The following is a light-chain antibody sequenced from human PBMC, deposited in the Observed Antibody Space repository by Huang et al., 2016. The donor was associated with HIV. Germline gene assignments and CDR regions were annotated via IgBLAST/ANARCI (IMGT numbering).Light chain of an antibody. V-gene: IGKV1-33*01. Sequence: DIQMTQSPSSLSASVGDRVTITCQASQDISNYLNWYQQKPGKAPKLLIYDASNLETGVPSRFSGSGSGTEFTFTISSLQPEDIATYYCQQYDNLLITFGPGTKVDIK. J-gene: IGKJ3*01. CDR3: QQYDNLLIT. CDR1: QDISNY. CDR2: DAS.